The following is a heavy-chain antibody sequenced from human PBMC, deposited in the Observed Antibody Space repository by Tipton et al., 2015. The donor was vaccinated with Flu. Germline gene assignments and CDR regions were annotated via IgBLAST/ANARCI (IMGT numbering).Heavy chain of an antibody. D-gene: IGHD3-16*01. CDR1: GGSISSSSYY. Sequence: TLSLTCTVSGGSISSSSYYWGWIRQPPGRPLEWVGSIYYTGYRYDNPSLKSRLAMSIDTSQSQFSLRLSSMTAADTAVYYCAKVKFGWFGPWGQGTLVTVSS. CDR2: IYYTGYR. V-gene: IGHV4-39*07. J-gene: IGHJ5*02. CDR3: AKVKFGWFGP.